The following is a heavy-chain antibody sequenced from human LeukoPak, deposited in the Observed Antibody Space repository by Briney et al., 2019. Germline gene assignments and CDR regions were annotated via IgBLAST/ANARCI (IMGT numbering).Heavy chain of an antibody. D-gene: IGHD6-13*01. V-gene: IGHV1-2*02. Sequence: SVKVSCKASGYTFTGYYMHWVRQAPGQGLEWMGWINPNSGGTNYAQKFQGRVTMTRDTSISTAYMELSRLRSDDTAIYYCARARYIGAASGTLWFDPWGQGTLVTVSS. J-gene: IGHJ5*02. CDR1: GYTFTGYY. CDR3: ARARYIGAASGTLWFDP. CDR2: INPNSGGT.